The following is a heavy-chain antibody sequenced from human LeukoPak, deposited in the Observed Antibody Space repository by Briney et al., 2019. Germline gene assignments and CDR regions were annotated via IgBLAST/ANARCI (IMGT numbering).Heavy chain of an antibody. CDR3: AKDALKYSSSPDY. CDR1: GFTFSSYG. Sequence: GGSLRLSCAASGFTFSSYGMHWVRQAPGKGLERVAVISYDGSNKYYADSVKGRFTISRDNSKNTLYLQMNSLRAEDTAVYYCAKDALKYSSSPDYWGQGTLVTVSS. V-gene: IGHV3-30*18. J-gene: IGHJ4*02. D-gene: IGHD6-6*01. CDR2: ISYDGSNK.